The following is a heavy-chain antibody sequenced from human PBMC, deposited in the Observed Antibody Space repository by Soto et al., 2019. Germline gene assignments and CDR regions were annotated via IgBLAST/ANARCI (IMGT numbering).Heavy chain of an antibody. Sequence: PGGSLRLSCAASGFTFSSYGMHWVRQAPGKGLEWVAVISYDGSNKYYADSVKGRFTISRDNSKNTLYLQMNSLRAEDTAVYYCAKLWFGELLSDYWGQGTLVTVSS. J-gene: IGHJ4*02. CDR1: GFTFSSYG. CDR2: ISYDGSNK. V-gene: IGHV3-30*18. CDR3: AKLWFGELLSDY. D-gene: IGHD3-10*01.